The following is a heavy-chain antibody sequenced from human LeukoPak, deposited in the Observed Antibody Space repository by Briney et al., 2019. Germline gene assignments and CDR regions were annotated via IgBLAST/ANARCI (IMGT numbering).Heavy chain of an antibody. CDR3: AKDHTGFEKNDAFDI. D-gene: IGHD3-10*01. CDR1: GFTFSSYA. Sequence: GGSLRLSCAASGFTFSSYAMSWVRQAPGKGLEWVSAISGSGGSTYYADSVKGRLTISRDNSKNTLYLQMNNLRAEDTAVYYCAKDHTGFEKNDAFDIWGQGTMVTVSS. J-gene: IGHJ3*02. CDR2: ISGSGGST. V-gene: IGHV3-23*01.